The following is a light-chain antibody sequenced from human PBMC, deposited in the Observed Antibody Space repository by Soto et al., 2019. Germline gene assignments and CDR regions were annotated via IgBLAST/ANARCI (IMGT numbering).Light chain of an antibody. CDR3: QQSYSTPRT. CDR1: QSISSY. Sequence: DIQLTQSPSFLSSSVGDRVTITCRASQSISSYLNWYQQKPGKAPKLLIYAASSLQSGVPSRFSGSGSGTDFTLTISSLKPEDFETYYCQQSYSTPRTFGQGTKVDI. CDR2: AAS. J-gene: IGKJ1*01. V-gene: IGKV1-39*01.